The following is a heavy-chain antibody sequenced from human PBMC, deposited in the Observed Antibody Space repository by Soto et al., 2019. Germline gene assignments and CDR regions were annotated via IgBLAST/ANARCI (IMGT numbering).Heavy chain of an antibody. CDR1: GYTFTGYY. CDR3: ARGGVPEPYCSGGSCYSGAQPDAFDI. D-gene: IGHD2-15*01. CDR2: INPNSGGT. V-gene: IGHV1-2*04. Sequence: ASVKVSCKASGYTFTGYYMHWVRQAPGQGLEWMGWINPNSGGTNYAQKFQGWVTMTRDTSISTAYMELSRLRSDDTAVYYCARGGVPEPYCSGGSCYSGAQPDAFDIWGQGTMVTVSS. J-gene: IGHJ3*02.